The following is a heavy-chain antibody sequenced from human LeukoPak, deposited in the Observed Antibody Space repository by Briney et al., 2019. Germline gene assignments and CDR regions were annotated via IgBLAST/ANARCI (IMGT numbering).Heavy chain of an antibody. Sequence: PGGSLRLSCAASGFTFSSYAMSWVRQAPGKGLEWVSAISGSGGSTYYADSVKGRFTISRDNSKNSLYLQMNSLRTEDTALYYCAKAGGEYSYGQGYFDYWGQGTLVTVSS. D-gene: IGHD5-18*01. CDR3: AKAGGEYSYGQGYFDY. CDR1: GFTFSSYA. J-gene: IGHJ4*02. V-gene: IGHV3-23*01. CDR2: ISGSGGST.